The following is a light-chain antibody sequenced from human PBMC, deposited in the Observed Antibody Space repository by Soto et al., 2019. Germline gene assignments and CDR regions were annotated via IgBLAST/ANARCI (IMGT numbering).Light chain of an antibody. CDR1: QIIYSW. CDR3: LQYFDYYRT. CDR2: KSS. V-gene: IGKV1-5*03. Sequence: DIQMTQSPSTLSASVGDSVTITCRASQIIYSWLAWYLQKPGNAPKLLIYKSSTVERGVPSRFSGSGSETEFTLTINSLQPDDFATYYCLQYFDYYRTFGQGTKVEIK. J-gene: IGKJ1*01.